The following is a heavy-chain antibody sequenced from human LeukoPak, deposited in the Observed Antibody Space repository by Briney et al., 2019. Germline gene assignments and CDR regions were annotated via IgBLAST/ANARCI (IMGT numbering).Heavy chain of an antibody. V-gene: IGHV1-69*05. CDR2: IIPIFGTA. Sequence: SVKVSCKASGGTFSSYAISWVRQAPGQGLEWMGGIIPIFGTANYAQKFQGRVTITTDESTSTAYMELSSLRSEDTAVYYCARGRPKYYYDSSGYAFDIWGQGTMVTVSS. CDR3: ARGRPKYYYDSSGYAFDI. J-gene: IGHJ3*02. CDR1: GGTFSSYA. D-gene: IGHD3-22*01.